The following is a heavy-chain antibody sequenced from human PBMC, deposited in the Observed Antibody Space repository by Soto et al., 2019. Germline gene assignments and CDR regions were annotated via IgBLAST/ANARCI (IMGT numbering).Heavy chain of an antibody. J-gene: IGHJ2*01. D-gene: IGHD3-22*01. Sequence: EVQLVESGGGLVQPGGSLRLSCAASGFTFSSYWMHWVRQAPGKGLVWVSRINSDGSSTSYADSVKGRFTISRDNAKNTLYLQINSLRAEDTAVYYCASSYDSSGYYYNVGWYFDLWGRGTLVTVSS. CDR2: INSDGSST. V-gene: IGHV3-74*01. CDR3: ASSYDSSGYYYNVGWYFDL. CDR1: GFTFSSYW.